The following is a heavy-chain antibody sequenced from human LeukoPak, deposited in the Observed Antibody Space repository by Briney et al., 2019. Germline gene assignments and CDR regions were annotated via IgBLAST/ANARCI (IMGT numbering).Heavy chain of an antibody. CDR3: AKDEGRYSYGFLDAFDF. CDR2: ISWNSGSI. V-gene: IGHV3-9*03. CDR1: GFTFDDYA. J-gene: IGHJ3*01. D-gene: IGHD5-18*01. Sequence: GGSLRLSCAASGFTFDDYAMHWVRQAPGKGLDWVSGISWNSGSIGYADSVKGRFTISRDNAKNSLYLQMNSLRAEDMALYYCAKDEGRYSYGFLDAFDFWGQGTMVTVSS.